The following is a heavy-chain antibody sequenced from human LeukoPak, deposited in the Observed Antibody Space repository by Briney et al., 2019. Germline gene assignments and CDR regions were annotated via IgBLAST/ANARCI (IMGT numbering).Heavy chain of an antibody. CDR1: GGSISSSSYY. J-gene: IGHJ4*02. CDR2: IYYSGST. V-gene: IGHV4-39*07. CDR3: ARDRYYYDSSGYYYFDY. D-gene: IGHD3-22*01. Sequence: SETLSLTCTVSGGSISSSSYYWGWIRQPPGKGLEWIGYIYYSGSTNYNPSLKSRVTMSVDTSKNQFSLKLSSVTAADTAVYYCARDRYYYDSSGYYYFDYWGQGTLVTVSS.